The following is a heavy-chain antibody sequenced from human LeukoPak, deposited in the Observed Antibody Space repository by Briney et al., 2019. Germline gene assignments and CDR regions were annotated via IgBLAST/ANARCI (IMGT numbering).Heavy chain of an antibody. CDR1: GGTFSSYA. V-gene: IGHV1-69*13. D-gene: IGHD6-19*01. Sequence: ASVTASCKASGGTFSSYAFSWVRQAPGQGLEWMGGIIPIFGTANYAQKFQGRVTITADESTSTAYMELSSLRSEDTAVYYCARVGNNRYSSGWYSIWGQGTLVTVSS. CDR3: ARVGNNRYSSGWYSI. CDR2: IIPIFGTA. J-gene: IGHJ4*02.